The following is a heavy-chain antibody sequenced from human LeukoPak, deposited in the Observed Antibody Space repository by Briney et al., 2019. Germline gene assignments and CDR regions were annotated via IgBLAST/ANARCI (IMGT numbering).Heavy chain of an antibody. J-gene: IGHJ4*02. CDR1: GFTFDDYA. D-gene: IGHD6-19*01. CDR3: AKDIEYSSGWYGGSFDY. V-gene: IGHV3-9*01. Sequence: GGSLRLSCAASGFTFDDYAMHWVRQAPGKGLEWVSGISRNGGSLAYADSVKGRFSIYSDNAKNSLYLQMNSLRAEDTALYYCAKDIEYSSGWYGGSFDYWGQGTLVTVSS. CDR2: ISRNGGSL.